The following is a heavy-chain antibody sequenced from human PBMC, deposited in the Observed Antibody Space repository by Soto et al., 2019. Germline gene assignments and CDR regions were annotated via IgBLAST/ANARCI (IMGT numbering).Heavy chain of an antibody. V-gene: IGHV4-31*03. CDR3: ARDSYYDFWSGRSYYYYYMDV. CDR2: IYYSGST. Sequence: SETLSLTCTVSGGSISSGGYYWSWIRQHPGKGLEWIGYIYYSGSTYYNPSLKSRVTISVDTSKNQFSLKLSSVTAADTAVYYCARDSYYDFWSGRSYYYYYMDVWGKGTTVTVSS. CDR1: GGSISSGGYY. J-gene: IGHJ6*03. D-gene: IGHD3-3*01.